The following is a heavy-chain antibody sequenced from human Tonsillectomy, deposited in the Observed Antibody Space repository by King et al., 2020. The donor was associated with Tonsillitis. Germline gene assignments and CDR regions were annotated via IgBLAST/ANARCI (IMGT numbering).Heavy chain of an antibody. CDR2: IYGGGST. J-gene: IGHJ6*02. CDR1: GFTVSSNY. V-gene: IGHV3-66*01. CDR3: ARDFGSGSYYEYYYYYGMDV. Sequence: VQLVESGGGLVQPGGSLRLSCAASGFTVSSNYMSWVRQAPGKGLEWVSVIYGGGSTYYADSVKGRFTISRDNSKNTLYLQMNSLRAEDKAVYYCARDFGSGSYYEYYYYYGMDVWGQGTTVTVSS. D-gene: IGHD3-10*01.